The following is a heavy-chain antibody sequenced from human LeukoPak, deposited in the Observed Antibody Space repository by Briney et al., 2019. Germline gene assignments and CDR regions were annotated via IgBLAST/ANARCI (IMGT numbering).Heavy chain of an antibody. CDR1: GGSISSYY. V-gene: IGHV4-59*01. CDR3: ARMDEYCSSTSCSGGWFDP. J-gene: IGHJ5*02. CDR2: INYSGST. Sequence: SETLSLTCTVSGGSISSYYWNWIRQPPGKGLEWIGYINYSGSTNYNPSLKSRVTISADTSKNQFSLKLSSVTAADTAVYYCARMDEYCSSTSCSGGWFDPWGQGTLVTVSS. D-gene: IGHD2-2*01.